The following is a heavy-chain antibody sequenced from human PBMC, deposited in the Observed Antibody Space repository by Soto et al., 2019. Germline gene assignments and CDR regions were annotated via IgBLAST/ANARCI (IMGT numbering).Heavy chain of an antibody. V-gene: IGHV3-7*01. CDR1: GFTFGGYW. D-gene: IGHD3-3*01. CDR2: IRYDESEQ. CDR3: GRVFGAYNFVDW. J-gene: IGHJ4*02. Sequence: EVLLVESGGGLVQPGGSMRLSCAASGFTFGGYWMSWVRQAPGKGLEWVANIRYDESEQHYVDSVEGRFTISRDNAKNSLFLQMHSLRAEDTAVYFCGRVFGAYNFVDWWGQGTLVTVSS.